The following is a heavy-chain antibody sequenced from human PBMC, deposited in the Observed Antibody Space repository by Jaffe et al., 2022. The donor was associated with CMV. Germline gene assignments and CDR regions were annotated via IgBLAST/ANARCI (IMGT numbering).Heavy chain of an antibody. CDR3: ARDGVVVPAAMEGGITGFTGGIDY. Sequence: QVQLVESGGGVVQPGRSLRLSCAASGFTFSSYGMHWVRQAPGKGLEWVAVIWYDGSNKYYADSVKGRFTISRDNSKNTLYLQMNSLRAEDTAVYYCARDGVVVPAAMEGGITGFTGGIDYWGQGTLVTVSS. CDR1: GFTFSSYG. D-gene: IGHD2-2*01. J-gene: IGHJ4*02. CDR2: IWYDGSNK. V-gene: IGHV3-33*08.